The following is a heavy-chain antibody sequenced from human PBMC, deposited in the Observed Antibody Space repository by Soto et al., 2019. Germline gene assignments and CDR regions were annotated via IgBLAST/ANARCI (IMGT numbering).Heavy chain of an antibody. CDR1: GGTFGNSA. V-gene: IGHV1-69*14. J-gene: IGHJ6*04. D-gene: IGHD6-25*01. CDR3: AGDKDRLQVGGNYCCGMDV. CDR2: IIPIFPTP. Sequence: QVQLVQSGGEVKKPGSSVTVSCKASGGTFGNSAISWLRQAPGQGLEWMGGIIPIFPTPDYAQKFQGRVTNSGDTSTSEAYIELRSLRSDDTAVYYCAGDKDRLQVGGNYCCGMDVWGEGTTVTVSS.